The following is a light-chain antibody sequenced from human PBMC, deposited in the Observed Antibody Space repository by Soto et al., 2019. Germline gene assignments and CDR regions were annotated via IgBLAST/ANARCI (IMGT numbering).Light chain of an antibody. CDR2: DVS. CDR3: SSYTSSSTYVV. CDR1: SSDVGGYNY. Sequence: QSALTQPASVSGSPGQSITISCTGTSSDVGGYNYVSWYQQHPGKAPKLMIYDVSNRPSGVSNRFSGSKSGNTASLTISGLQAEDGADYYRSSYTSSSTYVVFGGGTKLTVL. V-gene: IGLV2-14*01. J-gene: IGLJ2*01.